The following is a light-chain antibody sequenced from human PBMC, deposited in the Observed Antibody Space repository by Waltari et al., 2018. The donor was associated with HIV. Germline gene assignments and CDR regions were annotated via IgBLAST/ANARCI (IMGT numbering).Light chain of an antibody. J-gene: IGKJ2*01. CDR1: QDISSY. CDR2: AAS. CDR3: QQLNTYPPT. V-gene: IGKV1-9*01. Sequence: DIQLTQSPSFLSASVGDRVSITCRASQDISSYLAWYQQKPGKAPKLLIYAASTLQSGVPPRFSGSGSGTEFTLIISSLQPEDFAIYFCQQLNTYPPTFGQGTKVEIK.